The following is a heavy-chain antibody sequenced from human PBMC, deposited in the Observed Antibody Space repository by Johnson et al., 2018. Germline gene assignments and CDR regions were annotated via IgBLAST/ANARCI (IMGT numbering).Heavy chain of an antibody. Sequence: EVQLLESGGGLVKPGESXRLSCATSGFTFTTYSMNWVRQAPGKGLEWVSSIRSSSSRIYYADSLKGRFTISRDNDKKSLYLQMNSLRAEEPAVYYCARDRFGGGYTADDSFDMWGQGTMVTVSS. J-gene: IGHJ3*02. CDR2: IRSSSSRI. D-gene: IGHD3-16*01. CDR1: GFTFTTYS. CDR3: ARDRFGGGYTADDSFDM. V-gene: IGHV3-21*01.